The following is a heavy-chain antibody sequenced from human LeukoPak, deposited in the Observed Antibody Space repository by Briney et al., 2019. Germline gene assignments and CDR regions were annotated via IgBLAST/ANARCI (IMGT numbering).Heavy chain of an antibody. D-gene: IGHD3-10*01. J-gene: IGHJ4*02. CDR3: AKDLGSGSYYAAFDH. V-gene: IGHV3-53*01. CDR2: IYSGGST. Sequence: PGGSLRLSCAASGFTVSSNYISWVRQAPGKGLEWVSVIYSGGSTYYADSVRGRFTISRDNFNNTLYLQMNSLRADDTAVYFCAKDLGSGSYYAAFDHWGQGTLVTVSS. CDR1: GFTVSSNY.